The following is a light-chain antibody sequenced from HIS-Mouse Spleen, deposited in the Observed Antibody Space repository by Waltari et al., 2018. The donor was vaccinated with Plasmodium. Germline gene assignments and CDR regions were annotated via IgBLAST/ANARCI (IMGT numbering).Light chain of an antibody. J-gene: IGLJ3*02. CDR2: EDS. CDR1: ALPKKY. CDR3: YSTDSSGNHRV. V-gene: IGLV3-10*01. Sequence: SYELTQPPSVSVSPGQTARITCSVDALPKKYAYWYQQKSGQALVLVIYEDSKRPTGIPGRFSGSSSGTMATLTISGAQVEDEADYYCYSTDSSGNHRVFGGGTKLTVL.